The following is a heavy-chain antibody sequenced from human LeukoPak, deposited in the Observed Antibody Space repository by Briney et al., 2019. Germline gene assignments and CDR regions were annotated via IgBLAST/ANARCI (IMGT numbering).Heavy chain of an antibody. V-gene: IGHV4-34*01. Sequence: KPSETLSLTCAVSGGPFSGYFWSWIRQSSGKGLEWIGEIHNSGTTNYTPSLNSRVTISEDTSKNQFYLNLSSVTAADTAVYYCARRYYYNLGSFPFDFWGQGTLVTVSS. CDR3: ARRYYYNLGSFPFDF. CDR2: IHNSGTT. CDR1: GGPFSGYF. D-gene: IGHD3-10*01. J-gene: IGHJ4*02.